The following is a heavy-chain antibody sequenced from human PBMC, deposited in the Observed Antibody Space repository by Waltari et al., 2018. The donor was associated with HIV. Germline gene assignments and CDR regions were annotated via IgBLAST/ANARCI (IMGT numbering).Heavy chain of an antibody. CDR2: IYYSGST. Sequence: QVQLQESGPGLVKPSETLSLTCTVSGGSISSYYWSWIRHPPGKGLEWIGYIYYSGSTNYNPSLKSRVTISVDTSKNQFSLKLSSVTAADTAVYYCARVIREDYGDYVRFDYWGQGTLVTVSS. CDR1: GGSISSYY. CDR3: ARVIREDYGDYVRFDY. D-gene: IGHD4-17*01. V-gene: IGHV4-59*01. J-gene: IGHJ4*02.